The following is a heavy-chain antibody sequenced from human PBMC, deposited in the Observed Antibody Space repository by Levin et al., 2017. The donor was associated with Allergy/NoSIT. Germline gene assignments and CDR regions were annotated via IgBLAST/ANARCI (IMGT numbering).Heavy chain of an antibody. CDR2: ISGSGGST. CDR3: AKDYRQYYYYMDV. J-gene: IGHJ6*03. Sequence: GESLKISCAASGFTFSSYAMSWVRQAPGKGLEWVSAISGSGGSTYYADSVKGRFTISRDNSKNTLYLQMNSLRAEDTAVYYCAKDYRQYYYYMDVWGKGTTVTVSS. CDR1: GFTFSSYA. D-gene: IGHD4-11*01. V-gene: IGHV3-23*01.